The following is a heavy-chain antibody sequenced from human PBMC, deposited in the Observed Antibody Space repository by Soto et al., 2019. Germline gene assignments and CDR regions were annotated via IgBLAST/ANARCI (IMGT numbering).Heavy chain of an antibody. CDR1: GYTFTSYY. CDR2: NNPSGGST. CDR3: ARDLVDTAMIMDYYYGMDV. Sequence: ASVKVSCKASGYTFTSYYMHWVRQAPGQGLEWIGINNPSGGSTSYAQKFQGRVTMTRDTSTSTVYMELSSLGSEDTAVYYCARDLVDTAMIMDYYYGMDVWGQGTTVTVSS. V-gene: IGHV1-46*01. J-gene: IGHJ6*02. D-gene: IGHD5-18*01.